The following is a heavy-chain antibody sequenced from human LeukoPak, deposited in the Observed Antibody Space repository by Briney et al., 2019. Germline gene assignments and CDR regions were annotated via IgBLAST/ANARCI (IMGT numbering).Heavy chain of an antibody. Sequence: GGSLRLSCAVSGLTFEDYAMHWVRQAPGKGLEWVSSINWNSGSIGYAGSVKGRFTISRDNGKNSLFLQMNSLGIEGTALYYCAKAQGRDWDRPFDQWGQGTLVTVSS. D-gene: IGHD3-9*01. CDR2: INWNSGSI. V-gene: IGHV3-9*01. J-gene: IGHJ4*02. CDR3: AKAQGRDWDRPFDQ. CDR1: GLTFEDYA.